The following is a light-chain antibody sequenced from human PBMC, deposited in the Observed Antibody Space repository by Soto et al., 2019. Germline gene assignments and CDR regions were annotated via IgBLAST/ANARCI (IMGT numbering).Light chain of an antibody. V-gene: IGLV2-8*01. Sequence: QSALTQPPSASGSPGQSVTISCTGTSSDVGGYNYVSWYQQHPGKAPQLIIYEVSKRPSGVPDRFSGSKSGNTASLTVSGLQAEDEAEYYCSSYTNINTRACVFGTGTKVTVL. J-gene: IGLJ1*01. CDR1: SSDVGGYNY. CDR2: EVS. CDR3: SSYTNINTRACV.